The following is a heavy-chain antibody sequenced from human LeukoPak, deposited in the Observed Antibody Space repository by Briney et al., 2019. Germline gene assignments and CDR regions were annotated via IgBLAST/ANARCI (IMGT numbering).Heavy chain of an antibody. V-gene: IGHV4-59*01. CDR3: ARGNGDYYYYYYGMDV. CDR1: GGSISNYY. CDR2: IYYSGST. Sequence: SETLSLTCTVSGGSISNYYWSWIRQPPGKGLEWIGYIYYSGSTNYNPSLKSRVTISVDTSKNQFSPKLSSVTAADTAVYYCARGNGDYYYYYYGMDVWGQGTTVTVSS. D-gene: IGHD4-17*01. J-gene: IGHJ6*02.